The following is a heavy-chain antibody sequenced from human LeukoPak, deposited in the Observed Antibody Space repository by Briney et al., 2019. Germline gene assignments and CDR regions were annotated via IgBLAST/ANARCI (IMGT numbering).Heavy chain of an antibody. D-gene: IGHD3-10*01. CDR2: IYSGGNT. Sequence: GGSLRLSCTVSGFTVSSNSWSWVRQAPGKGLEWVSFIYSGGNTHYSDSVTGRFTISRDNSKNTLYLQMNSLRAEDTAVYYCAKDLDYYGSGSAFDYWGQGTLVTVSS. CDR3: AKDLDYYGSGSAFDY. V-gene: IGHV3-53*05. CDR1: GFTVSSNS. J-gene: IGHJ4*02.